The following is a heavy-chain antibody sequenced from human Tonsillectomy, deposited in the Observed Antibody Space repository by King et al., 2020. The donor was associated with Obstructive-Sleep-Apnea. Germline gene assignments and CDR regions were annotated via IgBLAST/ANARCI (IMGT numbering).Heavy chain of an antibody. Sequence: VQLVESGGGLVQPGGSLRLSCAASGFTFSSYAMSWVRQAPGKGLEWVSAISGSGGGTYYADSVKGRFTISRDNSKNTLYLQMNSLRAEDTAVYYCAKFVDYGDYDYYYYGMDVWGQGTTVTVSS. CDR3: AKFVDYGDYDYYYYGMDV. V-gene: IGHV3-23*04. D-gene: IGHD4-17*01. J-gene: IGHJ6*02. CDR2: ISGSGGGT. CDR1: GFTFSSYA.